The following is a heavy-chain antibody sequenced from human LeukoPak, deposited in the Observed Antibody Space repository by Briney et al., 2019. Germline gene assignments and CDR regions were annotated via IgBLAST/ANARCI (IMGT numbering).Heavy chain of an antibody. CDR1: GFTFSSYA. J-gene: IGHJ4*02. Sequence: GRSLRLSCAASGFTFSSYAMHWVRQAPGKGLEWVAVISYDGSNKYYADSVKGRFTISRDNSKNTLYLQMNSQRAEDTAVYYCARAGAVHYFDWLLHGYWGQGTLVTVSS. CDR2: ISYDGSNK. CDR3: ARAGAVHYFDWLLHGY. D-gene: IGHD3-9*01. V-gene: IGHV3-30*04.